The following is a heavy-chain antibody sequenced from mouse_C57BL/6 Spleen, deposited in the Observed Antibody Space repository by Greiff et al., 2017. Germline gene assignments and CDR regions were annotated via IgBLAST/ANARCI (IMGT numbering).Heavy chain of an antibody. Sequence: VQLKESGAELVKPGASVKLSCTASGFNIKDYYMHWVKQRTEQGLEWIGRIDPEDGETKYAPKFQGKATITADTSSNTAYLQLSSLTSEDTAVYYCARDSSGYRFAYWGQGTLVTVSA. CDR3: ARDSSGYRFAY. V-gene: IGHV14-2*01. CDR1: GFNIKDYY. D-gene: IGHD3-2*02. J-gene: IGHJ3*01. CDR2: IDPEDGET.